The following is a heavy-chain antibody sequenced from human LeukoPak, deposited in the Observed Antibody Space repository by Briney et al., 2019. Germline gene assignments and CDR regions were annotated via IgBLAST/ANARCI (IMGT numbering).Heavy chain of an antibody. V-gene: IGHV4-34*01. CDR3: ARDGSGTENDY. D-gene: IGHD3-10*01. Sequence: SETLSLTCAVYGGSFSNYYWTWIRQPPGKGLEWIGEINHSGSTNYNPSLKSRVTISVDTSKNQFSLKLSSVTAADTAVYYCARDGSGTENDYWGQGTLVTVSS. CDR1: GGSFSNYY. CDR2: INHSGST. J-gene: IGHJ4*02.